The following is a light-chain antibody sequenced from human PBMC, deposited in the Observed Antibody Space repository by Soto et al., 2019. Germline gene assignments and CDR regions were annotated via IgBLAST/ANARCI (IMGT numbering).Light chain of an antibody. V-gene: IGKV1-39*01. J-gene: IGKJ1*01. CDR3: QQSYSTPQT. CDR2: AAS. CDR1: QSISSY. Sequence: DIQMTQSPSSPSSPLGDRVTNTFRASQSISSYLKWYQQKPGKAPKLLIYAASSLQSGVPSRFSGSGSGTDFTLTISSLQPEDFATYYCQQSYSTPQTFGQGTKVDIK.